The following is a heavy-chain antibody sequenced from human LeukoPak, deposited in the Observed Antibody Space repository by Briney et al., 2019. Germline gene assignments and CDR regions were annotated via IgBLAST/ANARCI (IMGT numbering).Heavy chain of an antibody. CDR2: MNPNSGNT. Sequence: ASVKVSCKASGYTFTSYDINWVRQATGQGLEWMGWMNPNSGNTGYAQKFQGRVTMTRNTSISTAYMELSSLRSEDTAVYYCARGLDLYDYVGGPLNWFAPGGQGPRAPVSS. J-gene: IGHJ5*02. CDR3: ARGLDLYDYVGGPLNWFAP. CDR1: GYTFTSYD. V-gene: IGHV1-8*01. D-gene: IGHD3-16*01.